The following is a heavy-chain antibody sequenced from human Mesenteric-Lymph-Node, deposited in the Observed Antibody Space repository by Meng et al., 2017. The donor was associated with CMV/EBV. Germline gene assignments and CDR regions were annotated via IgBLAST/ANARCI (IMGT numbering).Heavy chain of an antibody. D-gene: IGHD3-10*01. Sequence: ASVKVSCKPSGYIFTGYYMHWVRQAPGQGLEWMGWINPNSGGTNYAQKFQGRVTQTRDTSIRTVYMELSRLRSDDTAVYYCARDRSAYFDYWGQGTLVTVSS. V-gene: IGHV1-2*02. CDR3: ARDRSAYFDY. CDR1: GYIFTGYY. J-gene: IGHJ4*02. CDR2: INPNSGGT.